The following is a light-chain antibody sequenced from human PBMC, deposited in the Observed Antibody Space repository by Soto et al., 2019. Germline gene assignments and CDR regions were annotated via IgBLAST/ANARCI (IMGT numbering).Light chain of an antibody. CDR2: DVS. CDR3: PQHTTSSCS. CDR1: QSISLW. Sequence: IQKTHSPSTLSAFVGSRVTITCRASQSISLWLAWYQQKPGKAPRLLIYDVSTLESGVPSRFSGSGSGTEFTLTSKSLEPEDFVAYYCPQHTTSSCSCAQGTKVDIK. J-gene: IGKJ1*01. V-gene: IGKV1-5*01.